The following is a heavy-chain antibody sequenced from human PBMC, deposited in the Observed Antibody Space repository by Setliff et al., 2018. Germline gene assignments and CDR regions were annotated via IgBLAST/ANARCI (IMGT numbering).Heavy chain of an antibody. CDR3: ARDNTMVGATDY. J-gene: IGHJ4*02. Sequence: PSETLSLTCTVSGGSINSMSYYWSWIRQTPGKGLEWIGESNHGGSTSYHPSLKSRLTMSVDTSKNQFSLRLRSVTAADTAVYFCARDNTMVGATDYWGLGTLVTVSS. CDR2: SNHGGST. V-gene: IGHV4-39*07. D-gene: IGHD1-26*01. CDR1: GGSINSMSYY.